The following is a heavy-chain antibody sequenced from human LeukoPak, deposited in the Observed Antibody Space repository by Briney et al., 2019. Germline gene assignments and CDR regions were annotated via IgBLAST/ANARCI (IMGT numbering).Heavy chain of an antibody. Sequence: SQTLSLTCTVSGGSISSGGYYWSWIRQPPGKGLEWIGYIYHSGSTYYNPSLKSRVTISVDRSKNQFSLKLSSVTAADTAVYYCARDKGEQWLASFDYWGQGTLVTVSS. CDR3: ARDKGEQWLASFDY. D-gene: IGHD6-19*01. CDR1: GGSISSGGYY. J-gene: IGHJ4*02. CDR2: IYHSGST. V-gene: IGHV4-30-2*01.